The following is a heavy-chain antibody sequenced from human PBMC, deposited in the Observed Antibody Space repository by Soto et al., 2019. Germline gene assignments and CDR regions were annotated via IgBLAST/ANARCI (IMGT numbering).Heavy chain of an antibody. J-gene: IGHJ4*02. Sequence: GGSLRLSCAASGFTFSSYGMHWVRQAPGKGLEWVAVISYDGSNKYYADSVKGRFTISRDNSKNTLYLQMNSLRAEDTAVYYCAKDYSDILTGRGSFDYWGQGTLVTVSS. CDR1: GFTFSSYG. V-gene: IGHV3-30*18. CDR2: ISYDGSNK. D-gene: IGHD3-9*01. CDR3: AKDYSDILTGRGSFDY.